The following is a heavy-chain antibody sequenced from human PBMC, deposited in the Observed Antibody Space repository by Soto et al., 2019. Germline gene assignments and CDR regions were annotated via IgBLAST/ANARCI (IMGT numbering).Heavy chain of an antibody. CDR3: ARDPIMVPGDYFDF. Sequence: QVQLVESGGGVVQPGRSLRLSCAASGFTFSSYGMHWVRQAPGKGLEWVAVIWYDGSNKYYADSVKGRFTISRDNSKNTLYLQMNSQRAEDTAVYYCARDPIMVPGDYFDFWGQGTLVTVSS. J-gene: IGHJ4*02. D-gene: IGHD2-8*01. CDR2: IWYDGSNK. CDR1: GFTFSSYG. V-gene: IGHV3-33*01.